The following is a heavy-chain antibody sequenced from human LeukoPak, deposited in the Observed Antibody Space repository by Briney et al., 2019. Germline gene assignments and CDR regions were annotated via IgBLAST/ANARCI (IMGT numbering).Heavy chain of an antibody. CDR3: SGDLSYGSLDS. CDR1: GFTFSSYG. D-gene: IGHD5-18*01. V-gene: IGHV3-30*12. Sequence: GGSLRLSCATSGFTFSSYGMHWVRQAPGKGLEWVAAIQFDGTKTYYADSVKGRSTISRDDSKTTVYLQMNSLRAEDTAVYYCSGDLSYGSLDSWGQGTLLTVSS. CDR2: IQFDGTKT. J-gene: IGHJ4*02.